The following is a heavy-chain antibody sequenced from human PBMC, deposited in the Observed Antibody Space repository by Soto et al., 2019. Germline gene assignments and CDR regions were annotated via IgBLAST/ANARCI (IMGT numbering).Heavy chain of an antibody. CDR2: ISYYGTNE. J-gene: IGHJ6*02. Sequence: PGGSLRLSCEASGFTFSGYGMHWVRQAPGKGLEWVAVISYYGTNEYYEDSVKGRFTISRDNSKNTLYLQMNSLGIEDTAVYFCAKGYSYGYGSYYYYYYGMDGWGQGTTVTVSS. CDR3: AKGYSYGYGSYYYYYYGMDG. CDR1: GFTFSGYG. D-gene: IGHD5-18*01. V-gene: IGHV3-30*18.